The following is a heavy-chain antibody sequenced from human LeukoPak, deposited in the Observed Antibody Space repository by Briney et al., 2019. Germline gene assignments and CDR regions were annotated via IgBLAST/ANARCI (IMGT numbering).Heavy chain of an antibody. CDR1: GFTFSSYA. V-gene: IGHV3-30-3*01. CDR2: ISCDGSNK. J-gene: IGHJ4*02. CDR3: ARDTHSGYDYFDY. Sequence: PGTSLRLSCAASGFTFSSYAMHWVRQAPGKGLEWVAVISCDGSNKYYADSVKGRFTISRDNSKNTLYLQMNSLRAEDTAVYYCARDTHSGYDYFDYWGQGTLVTVSS. D-gene: IGHD5-12*01.